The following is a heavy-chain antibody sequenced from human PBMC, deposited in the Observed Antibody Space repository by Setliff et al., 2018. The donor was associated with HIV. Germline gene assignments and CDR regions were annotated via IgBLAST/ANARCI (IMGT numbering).Heavy chain of an antibody. CDR2: VSAYNGRT. CDR1: GDIFTNYG. V-gene: IGHV1-18*01. J-gene: IGHJ3*02. CDR3: AREKETCSGDTCWKNAFDI. D-gene: IGHD2-21*02. Sequence: ASVKVSCKVSGDIFTNYGFSWVRQAPGQGPEWMGWVSAYNGRTDYAENFQGRLTMTIDTPTTTVYMELRSLRSDDTAVYYCAREKETCSGDTCWKNAFDIWGQGTMVTVSS.